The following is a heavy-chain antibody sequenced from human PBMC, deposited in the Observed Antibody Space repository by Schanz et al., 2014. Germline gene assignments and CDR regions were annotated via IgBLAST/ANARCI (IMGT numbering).Heavy chain of an antibody. Sequence: QVQLVESGGGVVQPGRSLRLSCAASGFTFSSYGMHWVRQAPGKGLEWVAVIWYDGNNKFYADSVKGRFTISRDNDGKSLYLQMNSLRADDTAIYYCAKTTGSTVPAYFDYWGLGTLVTVSS. CDR2: IWYDGNNK. V-gene: IGHV3-33*03. CDR1: GFTFSSYG. D-gene: IGHD4-17*01. J-gene: IGHJ4*02. CDR3: AKTTGSTVPAYFDY.